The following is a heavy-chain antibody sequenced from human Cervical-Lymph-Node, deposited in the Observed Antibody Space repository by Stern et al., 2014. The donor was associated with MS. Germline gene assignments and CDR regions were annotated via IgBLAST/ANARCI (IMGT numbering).Heavy chain of an antibody. CDR1: GYTFTYYA. CDR3: ARDDDYTRRAIDY. D-gene: IGHD4-11*01. CDR2: ISPSNGNT. J-gene: IGHJ4*02. V-gene: IGHV1-18*01. Sequence: VQLVESGAEVKKPGASVNVSCKTSGYTFTYYAISWIRQAPGQGLEWVGWISPSNGNTNFVQKLQGRVAMTTDTSTSTAYMELRSLRSDDTAVYYCARDDDYTRRAIDYWGQGTLVTVSS.